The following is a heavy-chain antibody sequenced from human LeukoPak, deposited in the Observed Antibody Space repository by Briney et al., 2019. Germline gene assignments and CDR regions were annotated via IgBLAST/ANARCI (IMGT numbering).Heavy chain of an antibody. CDR3: ARGERYDSSDL. CDR1: GYTFTDYY. J-gene: IGHJ5*02. D-gene: IGHD3-22*01. Sequence: ASVKVSCRASGYTFTDYYMHWVRQAPGQGLEWMGWISAYNGNTNYAQKLQGRVTMTTDTSTSTAYMELRSLRSDDTAVYYCARGERYDSSDLWGQGTLVTVSS. CDR2: ISAYNGNT. V-gene: IGHV1-18*01.